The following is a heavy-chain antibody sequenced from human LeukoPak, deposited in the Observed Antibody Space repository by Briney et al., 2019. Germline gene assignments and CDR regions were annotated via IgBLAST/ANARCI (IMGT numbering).Heavy chain of an antibody. J-gene: IGHJ4*02. CDR1: GFTFSSYS. V-gene: IGHV3-21*01. CDR3: AKDMRYYYGSGSYHYFDY. Sequence: GGSLRLSCAASGFTFSSYSMNWVRQAPGKGLEWVSSISSSSSYIYCADSVKGRFTISRDNSKNTLYLQMNSLRAEDTAVYYCAKDMRYYYGSGSYHYFDYWGQGTLVTVSS. CDR2: ISSSSSYI. D-gene: IGHD3-10*01.